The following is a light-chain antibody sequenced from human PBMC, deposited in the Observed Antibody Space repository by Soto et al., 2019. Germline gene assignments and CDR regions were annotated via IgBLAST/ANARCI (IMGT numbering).Light chain of an antibody. CDR1: QSISSW. V-gene: IGKV1-5*03. CDR3: QQTYSTPPT. Sequence: DIQMTQSPSTLSASVGDRVTITCRASQSISSWLAWYQQRPGKAPKLLIHKASNLESGVPSRFSGSGSGTDFTLTISSLQPEDFATYYCQQTYSTPPTFGQGTKVDIK. J-gene: IGKJ1*01. CDR2: KAS.